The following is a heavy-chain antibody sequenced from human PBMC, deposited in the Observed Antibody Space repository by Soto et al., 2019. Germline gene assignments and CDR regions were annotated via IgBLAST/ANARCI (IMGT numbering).Heavy chain of an antibody. CDR2: ISSSGSTI. V-gene: IGHV3-11*04. J-gene: IGHJ3*02. CDR1: GFTFSDYY. CDR3: ARVNYDFWSGYYRSGYGAFDI. Sequence: GGSLRLSCAASGFTFSDYYMSWISQAPGKGLEWVSYISSSGSTIYYADSVKGRFTISRDNAKNSLYLQMNSLRAEDTAVYYCARVNYDFWSGYYRSGYGAFDIWGQGTMVTVSS. D-gene: IGHD3-3*01.